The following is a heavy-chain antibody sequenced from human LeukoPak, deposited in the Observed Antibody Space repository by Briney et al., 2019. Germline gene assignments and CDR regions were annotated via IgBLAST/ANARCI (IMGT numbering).Heavy chain of an antibody. V-gene: IGHV3-30*04. Sequence: GGSLRLSCAASGFTFSSYAMHWVRQAPGKGLEWVAVISYEGSNKYYADSVKGRFTISRDNSENTVYLQMNSIRAEATAVYYCARQYCSSTSCYGDDAFDIWGQGTMVTVSS. CDR3: ARQYCSSTSCYGDDAFDI. J-gene: IGHJ3*02. CDR2: ISYEGSNK. CDR1: GFTFSSYA. D-gene: IGHD2-2*01.